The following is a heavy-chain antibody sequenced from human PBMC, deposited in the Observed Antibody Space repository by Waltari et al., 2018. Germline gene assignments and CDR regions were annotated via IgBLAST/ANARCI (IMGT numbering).Heavy chain of an antibody. D-gene: IGHD3-22*01. Sequence: QVQLQESGPGLVKPSETLSLTCAVSGYSISSGYYWGWIRQPPGKGLEYIGYISGSSGSTHYNPTLKSRVTISKDTSKNQFSLKLSSVTAADTAVYYCARRGGTYYFSLDYWGQGVLVTVSS. CDR1: GYSISSGYY. V-gene: IGHV4-38-2*01. J-gene: IGHJ4*02. CDR3: ARRGGTYYFSLDY. CDR2: ISGSSGST.